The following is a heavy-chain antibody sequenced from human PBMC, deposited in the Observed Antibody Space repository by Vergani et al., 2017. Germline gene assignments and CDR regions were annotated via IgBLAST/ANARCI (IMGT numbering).Heavy chain of an antibody. V-gene: IGHV3-23*01. D-gene: IGHD2/OR15-2a*01. Sequence: EVQLLESGGGLVQPGGSLRLSCAASGFTFSSCAMSWVRQAPGKGLEWVSSISGTDGRTYYADSVKGRFTISRDNSKNTLYLQMNSLRAEDTAVYFCANSVIAGNVGVAYFGMDVWGRGTTVTVSS. CDR3: ANSVIAGNVGVAYFGMDV. CDR2: ISGTDGRT. J-gene: IGHJ6*02. CDR1: GFTFSSCA.